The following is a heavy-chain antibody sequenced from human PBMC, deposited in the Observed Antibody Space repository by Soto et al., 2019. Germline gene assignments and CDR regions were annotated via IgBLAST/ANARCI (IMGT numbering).Heavy chain of an antibody. J-gene: IGHJ4*02. CDR1: GFTFSSYG. CDR3: AKDLSGSHLIDY. D-gene: IGHD1-26*01. V-gene: IGHV3-30*18. CDR2: ISYDGSNK. Sequence: QVQLVESGGGVVQPGRSLRLSCAASGFTFSSYGMHWVRQAPGKGLEWVAVISYDGSNKYYADSVKGRFTISRDNSKNTLYLQMNSLRAEDTAVYYCAKDLSGSHLIDYWGQGTLVTVSS.